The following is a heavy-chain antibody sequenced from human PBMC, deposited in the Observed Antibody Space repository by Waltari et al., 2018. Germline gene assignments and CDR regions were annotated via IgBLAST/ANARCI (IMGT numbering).Heavy chain of an antibody. CDR1: GGTFSSYA. CDR2: IIPILVTA. D-gene: IGHD4-17*01. V-gene: IGHV1-69*08. J-gene: IGHJ6*02. CDR3: ARGGMTTGIGMDV. Sequence: QVQLVQSGAEVKKPGSSVKVSCKASGGTFSSYAISWVRQAPVQGLEWMGRIIPILVTANYAQKFQGRVTITADKSTSTAYMELSSLRSEDTAVYYCARGGMTTGIGMDVWGQGTTVTVSS.